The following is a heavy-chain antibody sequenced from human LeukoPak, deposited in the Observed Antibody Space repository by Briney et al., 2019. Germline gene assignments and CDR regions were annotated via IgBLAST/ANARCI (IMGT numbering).Heavy chain of an antibody. Sequence: SETLSLACTVSGGPISRSGYYWGWIRQPPGKGLEWIASIFFSGTTYYTPSLKSRLTISVDTSKNQFSLQLSSVAAADTAVYYCARLGGSYGMDVWGQGTTVTVSS. V-gene: IGHV4-39*01. CDR2: IFFSGTT. CDR3: ARLGGSYGMDV. CDR1: GGPISRSGYY. J-gene: IGHJ6*02. D-gene: IGHD3-16*01.